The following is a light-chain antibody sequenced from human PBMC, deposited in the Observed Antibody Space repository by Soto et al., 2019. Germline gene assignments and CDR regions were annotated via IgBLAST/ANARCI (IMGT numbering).Light chain of an antibody. J-gene: IGKJ1*01. CDR1: QSVSSSY. Sequence: EIVLTQSPGTLSLSPGETATLSCRAIQSVSSSYLAWYQQKPGQAPRLLIYGASSRATGIPGRFSGSGSGTDFTLTISRLEPEDFAVYYCQQYGSSPTWTFGQGTKVDI. CDR2: GAS. CDR3: QQYGSSPTWT. V-gene: IGKV3-20*01.